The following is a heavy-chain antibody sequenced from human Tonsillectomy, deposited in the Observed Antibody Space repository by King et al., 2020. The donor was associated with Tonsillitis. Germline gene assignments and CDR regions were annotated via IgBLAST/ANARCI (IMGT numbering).Heavy chain of an antibody. V-gene: IGHV3-11*01. Sequence: VQLVESGGGLVKPGGSLRLSCAASGFTFSDYYMSWIRQAPGEGLEWVSYISSSGSTIYYADSVKGRFTISRDNAKNSLYLQMNSLRAEDTAVYYCARERITMIVVVNDAFDIWGQGTMVTVSS. J-gene: IGHJ3*02. CDR3: ARERITMIVVVNDAFDI. CDR1: GFTFSDYY. CDR2: ISSSGSTI. D-gene: IGHD3-22*01.